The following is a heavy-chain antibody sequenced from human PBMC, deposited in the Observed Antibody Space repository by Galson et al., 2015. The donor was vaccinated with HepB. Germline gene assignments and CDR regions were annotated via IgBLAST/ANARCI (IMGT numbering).Heavy chain of an antibody. CDR1: GYSFTSYW. J-gene: IGHJ6*02. CDR3: ARRGQLVHYYYGMDV. CDR2: IYPGDSDT. D-gene: IGHD6-6*01. V-gene: IGHV5-51*01. Sequence: GAEVKKPGESLKISCKGSGYSFTSYWIGWVRQMPGKGLEWMGIIYPGDSDTRYSPSFQGQVTISADKSISTAYLQWSSLKASDTAMYYCARRGQLVHYYYGMDVWGQGTTVTVSS.